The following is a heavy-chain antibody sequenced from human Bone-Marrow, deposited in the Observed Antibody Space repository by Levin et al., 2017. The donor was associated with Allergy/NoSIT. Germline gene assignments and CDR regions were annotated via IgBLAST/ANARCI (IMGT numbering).Heavy chain of an antibody. J-gene: IGHJ4*02. Sequence: GGSLRLSCAASGFTFSTFAMSWVRRTPEKGLEWVSSICGSADRTFYADSVKGRFTISRDNSRNTLFLQVDILTVEDTAFYYCVRDPMWTRAVAHYGYFDAWGRGTLVTVSS. V-gene: IGHV3-23*01. CDR2: ICGSADRT. D-gene: IGHD3-10*01. CDR3: VRDPMWTRAVAHYGYFDA. CDR1: GFTFSTFA.